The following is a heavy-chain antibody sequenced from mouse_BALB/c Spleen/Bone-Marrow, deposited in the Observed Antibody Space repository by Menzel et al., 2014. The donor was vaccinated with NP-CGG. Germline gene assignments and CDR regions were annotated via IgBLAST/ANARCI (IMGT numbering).Heavy chain of an antibody. CDR2: INPNNGRA. Sequence: VQLQESGAELVKPGASVKLSCKASGYTFTSYWMHWVKQRPGQGLEWIGEINPNNGRADYNEKFRSKATLTVDRSSSTAYMQLSSLTSEDSAVYYCARAGGYDGFAYWGQGTLVTVSA. J-gene: IGHJ3*01. D-gene: IGHD2-2*01. CDR3: ARAGGYDGFAY. CDR1: GYTFTSYW. V-gene: IGHV1S81*02.